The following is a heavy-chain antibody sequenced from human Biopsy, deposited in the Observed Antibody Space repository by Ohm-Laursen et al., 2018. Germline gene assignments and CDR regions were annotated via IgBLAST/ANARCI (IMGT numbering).Heavy chain of an antibody. V-gene: IGHV4-59*11. CDR2: ISYTGYT. D-gene: IGHD4-23*01. Sequence: SDTLSLTCTVSGGSFTGHYWSWIRQPPGKGLEWIGHISYTGYTSHNASLKSRVTISVDTSRNHFSLRLSSLTAADTAVYYCARGSNDSGGLYFPRWGQGTLLTVSS. J-gene: IGHJ4*02. CDR3: ARGSNDSGGLYFPR. CDR1: GGSFTGHY.